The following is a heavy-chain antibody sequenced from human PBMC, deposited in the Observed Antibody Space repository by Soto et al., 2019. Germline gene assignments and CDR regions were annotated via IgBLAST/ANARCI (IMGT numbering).Heavy chain of an antibody. V-gene: IGHV3-23*01. D-gene: IGHD3-10*01. CDR1: GFTFSSYA. CDR2: ISGSGVST. Sequence: GGSLSLSCAASGFTFSSYAMSWVRQAPGKGLEWVSAISGSGVSTYYADSVKGRFTVSRDNSKNTLYLQMNSLRAEDTAVYYCAQDRGPDYYFYMDVWGKGTTVTVSS. J-gene: IGHJ6*03. CDR3: AQDRGPDYYFYMDV.